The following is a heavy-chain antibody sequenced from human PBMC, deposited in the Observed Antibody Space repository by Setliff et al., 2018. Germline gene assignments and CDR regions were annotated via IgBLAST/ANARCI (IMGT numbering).Heavy chain of an antibody. V-gene: IGHV1-18*01. CDR1: GYIFTSYG. CDR3: ARDLDYQYYYDSSGRDAFDI. D-gene: IGHD3-22*01. Sequence: GASVKVSCKASGYIFTSYGFSWVRQAPGQGLEWMGWISTYNGKTNYAQKFQGRVTMTTDTSTSTAYMELRSLRSDDTVVYYCARDLDYQYYYDSSGRDAFDIWGQGTMVTVS. J-gene: IGHJ3*02. CDR2: ISTYNGKT.